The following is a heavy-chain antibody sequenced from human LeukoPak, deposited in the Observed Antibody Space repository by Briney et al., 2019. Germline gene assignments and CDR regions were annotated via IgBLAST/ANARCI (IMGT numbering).Heavy chain of an antibody. Sequence: SETLSLTCAVSGYSISSGYYWGWIRQPPGKGVEWIGCIYHSGSTYYNPSLKSRVTISVDTSKNQFSLKLSSVTAADTAVYYCARRPAAAGTGFEYWGEGTLVTVSS. V-gene: IGHV4-38-2*01. D-gene: IGHD6-13*01. CDR2: IYHSGST. CDR3: ARRPAAAGTGFEY. CDR1: GYSISSGYY. J-gene: IGHJ4*02.